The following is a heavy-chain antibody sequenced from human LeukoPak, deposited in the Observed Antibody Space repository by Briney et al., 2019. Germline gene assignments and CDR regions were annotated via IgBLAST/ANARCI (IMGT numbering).Heavy chain of an antibody. V-gene: IGHV3-73*01. J-gene: IGHJ3*02. CDR3: SRFGEYCSGGSCYSDAFDI. Sequence: GGSLRLSCAASGFTFSGSAMHWVRQASGKGLEWVGHIRNNTNSYATAYAASVKGRFTISRDDSKNTAYLQMNILKTEDTAVYYCSRFGEYCSGGSCYSDAFDIWGQGTMVTVSS. CDR2: IRNNTNSYAT. D-gene: IGHD2-15*01. CDR1: GFTFSGSA.